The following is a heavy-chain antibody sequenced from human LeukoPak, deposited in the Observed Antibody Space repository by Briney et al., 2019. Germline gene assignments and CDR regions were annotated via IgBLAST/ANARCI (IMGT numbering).Heavy chain of an antibody. V-gene: IGHV3-43*01. D-gene: IGHD6-6*01. J-gene: IGHJ3*02. CDR1: GFTFDDYT. CDR3: AKGDRIVARDAFDI. CDR2: ISWDGGST. Sequence: PGGSLGLSCAASGFTFDDYTMHWVRQAPGKGLEWVSLISWDGGSTHYADSVKGRFTISRDNSKNSLYLQMNSLRTEDTALYYCAKGDRIVARDAFDIWGQGTMVTVSS.